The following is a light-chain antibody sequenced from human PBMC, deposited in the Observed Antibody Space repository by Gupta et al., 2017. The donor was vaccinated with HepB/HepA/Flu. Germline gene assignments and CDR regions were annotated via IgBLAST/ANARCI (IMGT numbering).Light chain of an antibody. CDR3: AAWEDSRNGLMV. CDR2: STN. Sequence: SVLTQPPSASGTPGPRVTISCSASSSNIGENVVDWSHHLPGSAPNLLIYSTNQRPSGVPDRFSGSKSGTSASLVISDLPSEEEADYYCAAWEDSRNGLMVLGGGTKLTVL. J-gene: IGLJ2*01. CDR1: SSNIGENV. V-gene: IGLV1-44*01.